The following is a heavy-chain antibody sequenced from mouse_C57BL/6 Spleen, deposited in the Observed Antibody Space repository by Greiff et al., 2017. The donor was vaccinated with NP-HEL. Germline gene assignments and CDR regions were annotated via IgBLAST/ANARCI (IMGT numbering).Heavy chain of an antibody. J-gene: IGHJ4*01. CDR1: GYAFSSSW. D-gene: IGHD2-4*01. CDR2: IYPGDGDT. CDR3: ARGDYDGDDAMDY. Sequence: VQLVESGPELVKPGASVKISCKASGYAFSSSWMNWVKQRPGKGLEWIGRIYPGDGDTNYNGKFKGKATLTADKSSSTAYMQLSSLTSEDSAVYFCARGDYDGDDAMDYWGQGTSVTVSS. V-gene: IGHV1-82*01.